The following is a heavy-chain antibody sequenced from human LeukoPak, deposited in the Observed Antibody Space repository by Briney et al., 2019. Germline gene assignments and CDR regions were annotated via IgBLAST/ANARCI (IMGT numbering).Heavy chain of an antibody. V-gene: IGHV3-20*01. CDR2: INWSGSTT. D-gene: IGHD4-11*01. J-gene: IGHJ4*02. Sequence: GGSLSLSCTTSGPTLDAYGMRWVRQVPGKGLEWVSSINWSGSTTTYADSGKGRFTISRDSGKNSLHLQMHSLRVEDTAFYNCAREVQFALFDYWGQGTLVTVSS. CDR1: GPTLDAYG. CDR3: AREVQFALFDY.